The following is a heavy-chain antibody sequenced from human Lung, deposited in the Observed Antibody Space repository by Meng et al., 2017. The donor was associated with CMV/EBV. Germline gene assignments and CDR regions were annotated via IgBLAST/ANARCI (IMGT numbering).Heavy chain of an antibody. D-gene: IGHD3-10*01. Sequence: QVQLREPGPELVKPSETLSLTCAVSGDSITNHNWWAWVRQPPGKGLEWIGEIPHRGSSAYNPSLKSRVSMSIDKSKNQFSLKLTSVTAADTAVYHCLRRSGGSVWGQGTLVTVSS. V-gene: IGHV4-4*02. CDR2: IPHRGSS. CDR3: LRRSGGSV. CDR1: GDSITNHNW. J-gene: IGHJ1*01.